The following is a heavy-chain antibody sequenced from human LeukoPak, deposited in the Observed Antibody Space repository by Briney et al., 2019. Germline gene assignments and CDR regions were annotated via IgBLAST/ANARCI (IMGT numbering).Heavy chain of an antibody. J-gene: IGHJ4*02. CDR2: IGSSGDSI. CDR1: GFTFNDYY. Sequence: GGSLRLSCVASGFTFNDYYMSWIRQAPGKGLEWISYIGSSGDSINYADSVKGRFTISRDNAKNSLSLQMNSLRAEDTAVYYCARGRTSGSSWPFDYWGQGTPVTVSS. V-gene: IGHV3-11*04. D-gene: IGHD6-13*01. CDR3: ARGRTSGSSWPFDY.